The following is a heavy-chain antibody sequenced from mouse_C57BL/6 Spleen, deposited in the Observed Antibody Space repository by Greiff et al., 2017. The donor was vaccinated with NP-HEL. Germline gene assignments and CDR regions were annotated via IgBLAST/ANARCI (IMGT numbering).Heavy chain of an antibody. V-gene: IGHV1-69*01. Sequence: VQLQQPGAELVMPGASVKLSCKASGYTFTSYWMHWVKQRPGQGLEWIGEIDPSDSYTNYNQKFKGKSTLTVDKSSSTAYMQLSSLTSEDSAVYYCARSIYYYGSSYFDYWGQGTTLTVSS. D-gene: IGHD1-1*01. CDR2: IDPSDSYT. CDR1: GYTFTSYW. J-gene: IGHJ2*01. CDR3: ARSIYYYGSSYFDY.